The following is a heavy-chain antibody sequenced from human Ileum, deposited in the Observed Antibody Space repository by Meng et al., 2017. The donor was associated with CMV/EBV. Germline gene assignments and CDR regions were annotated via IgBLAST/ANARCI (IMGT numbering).Heavy chain of an antibody. CDR3: AKDKDSSGYYSGY. J-gene: IGHJ4*02. D-gene: IGHD3-22*01. CDR1: GFTFSSNG. Sequence: GESLKISCAASGFTFSSNGMHWVRQAPGKGLEWVAFIRYDGSNKYYADSVKGRFTISRDNSKNTLFLQMNNLRAEDTAVYYCAKDKDSSGYYSGYWGQGTLVTVSS. V-gene: IGHV3-30*02. CDR2: IRYDGSNK.